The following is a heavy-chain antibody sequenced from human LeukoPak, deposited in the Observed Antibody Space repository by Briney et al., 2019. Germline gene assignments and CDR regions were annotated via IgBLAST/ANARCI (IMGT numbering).Heavy chain of an antibody. CDR2: IYTSGST. J-gene: IGHJ3*02. CDR3: ARGSGWYSAFDI. Sequence: PSETLSLTCTVSGGSISSYYWSWIRQPAGKGLEWIGRIYTSGSTNYNPPLKSRVTISVDKSKNQFSLKLSSVTAADTAVYYCARGSGWYSAFDIWGQGTMVTVSS. D-gene: IGHD6-19*01. V-gene: IGHV4-4*07. CDR1: GGSISSYY.